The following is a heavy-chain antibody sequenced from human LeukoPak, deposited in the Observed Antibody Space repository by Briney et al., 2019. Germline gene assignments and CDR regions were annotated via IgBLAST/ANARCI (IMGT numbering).Heavy chain of an antibody. Sequence: GGSLRLSCAASGFTFSDYYMSWIRQAPGEGLEWVSSISSSSSYIYYADSVKGRFTISRDNAKNSLYLQMNSLRAEDTAVYYCAREKSTTVADTFDYWGQGTLVTVSS. D-gene: IGHD6-19*01. CDR3: AREKSTTVADTFDY. CDR2: ISSSSSYI. J-gene: IGHJ4*02. V-gene: IGHV3-11*06. CDR1: GFTFSDYY.